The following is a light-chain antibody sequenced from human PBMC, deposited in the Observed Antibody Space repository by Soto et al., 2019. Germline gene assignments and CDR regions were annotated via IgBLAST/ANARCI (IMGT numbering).Light chain of an antibody. CDR1: SSDVGGYNF. CDR3: CSYSGSNTIVV. CDR2: DVN. Sequence: QSVLTQPASVSGSPGQSITISCTGTSSDVGGYNFVSWYQQHPGKAPRLMIFDVNNRPSGVSTRFSGSKSGNTASLTTSGLQAEDEADYYCCSYSGSNTIVVFGGGTKLTVL. J-gene: IGLJ2*01. V-gene: IGLV2-14*03.